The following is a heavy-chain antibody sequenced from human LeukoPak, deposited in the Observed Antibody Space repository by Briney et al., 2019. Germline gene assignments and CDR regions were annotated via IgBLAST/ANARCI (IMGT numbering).Heavy chain of an antibody. Sequence: GGSLRLSCAASGFTFSDYYMRSIRQAPGEGLEWVSYISSSGSTIYYADSVKGRFTISRDNAKNSLYLQMNSLRAEDTAVYYCARLTPLYYFDYWGQGTLVTVSS. CDR3: ARLTPLYYFDY. D-gene: IGHD4-23*01. J-gene: IGHJ4*02. V-gene: IGHV3-11*01. CDR1: GFTFSDYY. CDR2: ISSSGSTI.